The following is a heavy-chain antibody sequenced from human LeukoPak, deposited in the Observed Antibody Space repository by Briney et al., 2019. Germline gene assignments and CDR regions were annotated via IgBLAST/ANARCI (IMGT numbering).Heavy chain of an antibody. Sequence: PGGSLRLSCAASGFTFSSYSMTWVRQAPGKGLEWVSSISSSSSYIYYADSVKGRLTISRDNAKNSLYLQMNSLRAEDTAVYYCARSDSSGWLNFDYWGQGTLVTVSS. D-gene: IGHD6-19*01. J-gene: IGHJ4*02. V-gene: IGHV3-21*01. CDR1: GFTFSSYS. CDR2: ISSSSSYI. CDR3: ARSDSSGWLNFDY.